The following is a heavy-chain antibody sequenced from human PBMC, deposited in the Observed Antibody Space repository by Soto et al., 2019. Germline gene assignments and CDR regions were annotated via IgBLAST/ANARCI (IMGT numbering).Heavy chain of an antibody. J-gene: IGHJ6*02. V-gene: IGHV4-59*08. CDR1: GGSISSYY. Sequence: SETLSLTCTVSGGSISSYYWSWIRQPPGKGLEWIGYIYYSGSNNYNPSLKSRVTISVDTSKNQFSLKLSSVTAADTAVYYCAGEGTWSGYYYYGMYVWGEGTTVTVS. D-gene: IGHD1-1*01. CDR3: AGEGTWSGYYYYGMYV. CDR2: IYYSGSN.